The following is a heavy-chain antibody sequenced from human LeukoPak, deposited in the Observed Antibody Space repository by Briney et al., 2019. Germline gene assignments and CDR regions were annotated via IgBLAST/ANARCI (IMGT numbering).Heavy chain of an antibody. CDR2: INHSGST. V-gene: IGHV4-34*01. CDR1: GGSFSGYY. CDR3: ARGLVTGYCTNGVCYFDY. Sequence: SETLSLTCAVYGGSFSGYYWSWIRQPPGKGLEWIGEINHSGSTNYNPSLKSRVTISVDTSKNQFSLKLSSMTAADTAVYYCARGLVTGYCTNGVCYFDYWGQGTLVTVSS. D-gene: IGHD2-8*01. J-gene: IGHJ4*02.